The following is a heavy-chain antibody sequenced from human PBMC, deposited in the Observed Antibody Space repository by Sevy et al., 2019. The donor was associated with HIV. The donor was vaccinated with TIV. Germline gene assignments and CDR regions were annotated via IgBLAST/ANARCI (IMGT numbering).Heavy chain of an antibody. D-gene: IGHD2-15*01. J-gene: IGHJ5*02. CDR2: VTPQYGET. CDR1: GYSLTKLS. Sequence: ASVKVSCKVSGYSLTKLSINWVRQAPGKGLEWMGEVTPQYGETIYAQRFQGRVTMTEDTSADTAYMELSSLTSEDTAVYYCATMGLRCYSGSSSYQGDWFDPWGQGTLVTVSS. CDR3: ATMGLRCYSGSSSYQGDWFDP. V-gene: IGHV1-24*01.